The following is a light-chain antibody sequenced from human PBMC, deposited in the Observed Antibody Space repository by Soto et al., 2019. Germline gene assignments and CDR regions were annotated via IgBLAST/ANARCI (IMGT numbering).Light chain of an antibody. Sequence: IQLTQSPSSLPASVGDRVTITCRASLGVARYLAWYQQKPGTAPKLLIYAASTLQSGVPSRFSGSGSGTDFTLTISSLQPEDSATYYCQHLNSYPRTFGHGTKVDI. CDR3: QHLNSYPRT. V-gene: IGKV1-9*01. J-gene: IGKJ1*01. CDR2: AAS. CDR1: LGVARY.